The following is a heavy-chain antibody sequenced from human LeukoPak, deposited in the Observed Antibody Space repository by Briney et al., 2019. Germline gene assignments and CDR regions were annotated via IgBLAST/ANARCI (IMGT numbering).Heavy chain of an antibody. D-gene: IGHD6-13*01. CDR3: ARDRSRSAAAGTGLFDY. V-gene: IGHV4-39*07. J-gene: IGHJ4*02. Sequence: SETLSLTCTVSGDSISSSSYYWGWIRQARGKGLEWIGSIYYSGSTYYNPALKSRVTISVATSKTQFSLKLSSVTAAATAVYNCARDRSRSAAAGTGLFDYWGQGTLVTVSS. CDR1: GDSISSSSYY. CDR2: IYYSGST.